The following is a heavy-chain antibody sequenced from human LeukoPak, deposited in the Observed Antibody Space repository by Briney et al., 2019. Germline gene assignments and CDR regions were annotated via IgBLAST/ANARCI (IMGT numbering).Heavy chain of an antibody. Sequence: SETLSLTCTVSGGSISSYYWSWIRQPPGKGLEWIGYVYYSGSTNYNPSLKGRVTISVDTSKNQFSLKLSSVTAADTAVYYCARVQSGWYSDYWGQGTLVTVSS. V-gene: IGHV4-59*01. D-gene: IGHD6-19*01. CDR1: GGSISSYY. CDR3: ARVQSGWYSDY. J-gene: IGHJ4*02. CDR2: VYYSGST.